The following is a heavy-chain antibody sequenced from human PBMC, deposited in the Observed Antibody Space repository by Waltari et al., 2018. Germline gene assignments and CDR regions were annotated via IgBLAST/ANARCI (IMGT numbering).Heavy chain of an antibody. Sequence: QVQLVQSGAEVKKPGASVKVSCKASGYTFTSYGISWVRQAPGQGLEWMGWISAYNRNTNYAQKLQGRVTMTTDTSTSTAYMELRSLRSDDTAVYYCVIVYDSSGYYIAFDIWGQGTMVTVSS. J-gene: IGHJ3*02. D-gene: IGHD3-22*01. V-gene: IGHV1-18*01. CDR2: ISAYNRNT. CDR1: GYTFTSYG. CDR3: VIVYDSSGYYIAFDI.